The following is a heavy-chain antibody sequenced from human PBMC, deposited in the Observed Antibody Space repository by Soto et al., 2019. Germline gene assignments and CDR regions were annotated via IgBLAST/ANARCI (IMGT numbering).Heavy chain of an antibody. D-gene: IGHD5-12*01. CDR2: IRSKAYGGTT. CDR3: TRSWHMGGYNYRLNFDY. CDR1: GFTFGDYA. J-gene: IGHJ4*02. V-gene: IGHV3-49*03. Sequence: GGSLRLSCTASGFTFGDYAMSWFRQAPGKGLEWVGFIRSKAYGGTTEYAASVKGRFTISRDDSKSIAYLQMNSLKTEDTAVYYCTRSWHMGGYNYRLNFDYWGQGTLVTVSS.